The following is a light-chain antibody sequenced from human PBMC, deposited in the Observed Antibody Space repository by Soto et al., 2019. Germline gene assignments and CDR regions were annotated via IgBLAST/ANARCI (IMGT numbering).Light chain of an antibody. CDR2: GAS. CDR1: QGIINY. Sequence: IRLTQSPSSLSASMGDRVTITCRASQGIINYLDWYQQKPGKAPKLLIYGASTLQGAVPSRFSGSGSGTDFSLPVSSLQPEELATYYCQQLFMYPPTFGPGTKVD. CDR3: QQLFMYPPT. V-gene: IGKV1-9*01. J-gene: IGKJ3*01.